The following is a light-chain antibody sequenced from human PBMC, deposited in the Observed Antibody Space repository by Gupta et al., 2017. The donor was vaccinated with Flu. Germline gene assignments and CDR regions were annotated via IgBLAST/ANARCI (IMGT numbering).Light chain of an antibody. CDR1: QSVSSN. CDR3: QQYNNWPPWT. V-gene: IGKV3-15*01. Sequence: EIVMTQSPATLSVSPGGGAALSCKASQSVSSNLAWYQQKPGQAPRLLIYGESTRATGIPARISGSGFGTEFTLTITNVQPEDAAIYYCQQYNNWPPWTFGQGTRVEIK. J-gene: IGKJ1*01. CDR2: GES.